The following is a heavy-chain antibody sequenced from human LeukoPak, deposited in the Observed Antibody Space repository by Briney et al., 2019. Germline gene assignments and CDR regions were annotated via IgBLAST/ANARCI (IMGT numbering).Heavy chain of an antibody. CDR2: IDPSDGST. CDR1: GYTFTTYF. J-gene: IGHJ6*02. V-gene: IGHV1-46*01. D-gene: IGHD2-2*01. CDR3: ARGCRVVPGVHNVGRTQYYNGMDV. Sequence: GASVKVSCTATGYTFTTYFVHWVRQAPGQGLEWMGIIDPSDGSTSHAQKFQGRVTMTRDTSTSTVYMELSSLRSEGTAVYFCARGCRVVPGVHNVGRTQYYNGMDVWGQGTTVTVSS.